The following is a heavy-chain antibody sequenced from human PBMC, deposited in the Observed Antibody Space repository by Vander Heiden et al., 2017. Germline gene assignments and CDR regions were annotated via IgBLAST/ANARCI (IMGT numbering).Heavy chain of an antibody. V-gene: IGHV3-23*01. D-gene: IGHD6-13*01. CDR3: AKGYSRLRNYYYGMDV. CDR2: ISGGGGST. Sequence: EVQLLESWRGLVQPGGPLRPSCAASASTFIRYVMSWVRQPPGKGLEWVSAISGGGGSTYYADSVKGRFTISRDNSKNTLYLQMNSLRAEDTAVYYCAKGYSRLRNYYYGMDVWGQGTTVTVSS. CDR1: ASTFIRYV. J-gene: IGHJ6*02.